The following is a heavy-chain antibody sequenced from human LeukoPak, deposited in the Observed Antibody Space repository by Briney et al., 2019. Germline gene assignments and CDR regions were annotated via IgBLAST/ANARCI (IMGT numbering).Heavy chain of an antibody. CDR1: GYSFSSAYR. CDR3: ANVETLTTAYFDD. Sequence: SETLSLTCAVSGYSFSSAYRWGLIRQPPGEGLELIGTIYDTGRIYYNPSLKGRVTISVDTSKDQFSLTLTSVTAADTAVYYCANVETLTTAYFDDWGQGTLVTVSS. D-gene: IGHD4-17*01. J-gene: IGHJ4*02. CDR2: IYDTGRI. V-gene: IGHV4-38-2*01.